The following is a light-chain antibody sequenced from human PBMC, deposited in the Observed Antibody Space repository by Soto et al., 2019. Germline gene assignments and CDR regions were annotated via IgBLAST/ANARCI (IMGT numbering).Light chain of an antibody. V-gene: IGLV2-8*01. CDR3: SSYTDRKNLV. CDR2: DVT. Sequence: QSALTQPASVSDSPGQSITISCIGTSSDIGAFNHVSWYQQHPGKAPKVMIYDVTKRPSGVPDRFSGSKSGNTASLTVSALQAEDEADYYCSSYTDRKNLVFGTGTKVTVL. CDR1: SSDIGAFNH. J-gene: IGLJ1*01.